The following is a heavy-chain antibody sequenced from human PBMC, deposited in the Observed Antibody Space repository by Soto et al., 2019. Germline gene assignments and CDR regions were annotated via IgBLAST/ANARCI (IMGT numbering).Heavy chain of an antibody. Sequence: SETLSHTGTVTGGSISRSSYYWGWIRQPPGKGLEWIGSIYYSGSTYYNPSLKSRVTISVDTSKNQFSLKLSSVTAADTAVYYCATGYCSSTSCYLGFYYYGMDVWGQGTTVT. CDR3: ATGYCSSTSCYLGFYYYGMDV. CDR2: IYYSGST. J-gene: IGHJ6*02. CDR1: GGSISRSSYY. V-gene: IGHV4-39*01. D-gene: IGHD2-2*01.